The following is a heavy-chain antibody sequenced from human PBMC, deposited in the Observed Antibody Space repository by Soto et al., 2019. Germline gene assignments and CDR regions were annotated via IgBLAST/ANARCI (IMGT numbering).Heavy chain of an antibody. CDR3: ARHSLALRKNNWFDP. V-gene: IGHV4-39*01. CDR2: IFYLGSS. J-gene: IGHJ5*02. CDR1: CDSISSSDFY. Sequence: SETLSLTCTVSCDSISSSDFYWGWVRQPPGKGLEWIGSIFYLGSSYYNPSLKSRVTMSVDTSKNQFSLRLRSVTAADTALYFCARHSLALRKNNWFDPWGQGIMVTVSS. D-gene: IGHD3-3*02.